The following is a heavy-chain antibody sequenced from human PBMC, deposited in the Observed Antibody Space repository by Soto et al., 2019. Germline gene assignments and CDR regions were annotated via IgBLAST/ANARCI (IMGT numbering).Heavy chain of an antibody. CDR3: AKAFEFVVVLGAVDY. CDR2: ISGSGDNT. J-gene: IGHJ4*02. Sequence: EVQLLESGGGLVQPGGSLRLSCAASGFTFFSYGISWVRQAPGKGLEWVSAISGSGDNTYYADSVKGRFTISRDNSKNTLYLQMNSLRAEDTAVYYCAKAFEFVVVLGAVDYWGQGTLVTVSS. D-gene: IGHD2-15*01. V-gene: IGHV3-23*01. CDR1: GFTFFSYG.